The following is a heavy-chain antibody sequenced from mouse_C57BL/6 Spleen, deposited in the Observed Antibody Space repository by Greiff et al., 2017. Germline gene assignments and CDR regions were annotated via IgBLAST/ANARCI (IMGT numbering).Heavy chain of an antibody. CDR3: ARGDYDPGFAY. D-gene: IGHD2-4*01. CDR2: INPNNGGT. V-gene: IGHV1-18*01. Sequence: VQLKESGPELVKPGASVKIPCKASGYTFTDYNMDWVKQSHGKSLEWIGDINPNNGGTIYNQKFKGKATLTVDKSSSTAYMELRSLTSEDTAVYYCARGDYDPGFAYWGQGTLVTVSA. J-gene: IGHJ3*01. CDR1: GYTFTDYN.